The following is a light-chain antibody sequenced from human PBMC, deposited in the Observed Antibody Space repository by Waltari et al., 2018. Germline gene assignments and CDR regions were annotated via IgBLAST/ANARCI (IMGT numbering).Light chain of an antibody. V-gene: IGKV1-13*02. CDR3: QQFKSFLIT. J-gene: IGKJ5*01. CDR2: DAS. Sequence: AIQLTHSPSSMSASVGARVTITCRASQSINSALAWYQQKPGKAPKLLIYDASSLESGVPSRFIGSGYGTDFTLTISSLQPEDFATYYCQQFKSFLITFGQGTRLEIK. CDR1: QSINSA.